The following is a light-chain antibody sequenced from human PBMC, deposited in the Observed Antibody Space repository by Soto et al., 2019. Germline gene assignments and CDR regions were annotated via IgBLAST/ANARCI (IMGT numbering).Light chain of an antibody. V-gene: IGKV1-5*03. CDR1: QSISTW. CDR3: QQHNSYPRT. CDR2: MAS. J-gene: IGKJ1*01. Sequence: DIQMTQSPSTLSASVGDRVTITCRASQSISTWLAWYQQKPGKAPKLLIYMASNLERGVPSRFSGSGSGTEFTLTISSLQPDDFATYYCQQHNSYPRTFGQGTKVEIK.